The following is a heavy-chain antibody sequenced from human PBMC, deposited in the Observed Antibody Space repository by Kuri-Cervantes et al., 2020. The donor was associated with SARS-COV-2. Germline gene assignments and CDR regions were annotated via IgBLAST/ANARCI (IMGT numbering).Heavy chain of an antibody. V-gene: IGHV6-1*01. Sequence: SQTLSLTCAISGDSVSSKIAAWNWIRQSPSRGLEWLGRTYYRSKCYDDYAVSVKSRISITPDTSKNQFSLHLNSVTPEDTAVYYCARGTNWPPDGWFDPWGQGTLVTVSS. CDR3: ARGTNWPPDGWFDP. J-gene: IGHJ5*02. CDR2: TYYRSKCYD. D-gene: IGHD7-27*01. CDR1: GDSVSSKIAA.